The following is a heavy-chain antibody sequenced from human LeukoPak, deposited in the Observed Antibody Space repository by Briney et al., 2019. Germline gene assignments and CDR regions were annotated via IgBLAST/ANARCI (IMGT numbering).Heavy chain of an antibody. CDR1: GFTFSSYW. J-gene: IGHJ5*02. D-gene: IGHD1-7*01. CDR3: AKDMGPVWNYLYWFDP. V-gene: IGHV3-7*01. Sequence: GGSLRLSCAASGFTFSSYWMSWVRQAPGKGLEWVANIKQDGSEKYYVDSVKGRFTISRDNAKNSLYLQMNSLRAEDTAVYYCAKDMGPVWNYLYWFDPWGQGTLVTVSS. CDR2: IKQDGSEK.